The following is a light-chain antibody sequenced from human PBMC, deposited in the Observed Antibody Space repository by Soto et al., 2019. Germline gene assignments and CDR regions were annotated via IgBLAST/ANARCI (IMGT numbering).Light chain of an antibody. CDR2: WAS. V-gene: IGKV4-1*01. CDR1: QSVLYSSNSKNY. CDR3: QQYYNTPLT. Sequence: DTVMTQSPDSLAVSLGERATINCKCSQSVLYSSNSKNYLAWYQQKPGQPPKLLIYWASTRESGVPDRFSGSGSGTDFTLTITSLQAEDVAVYYCQQYYNTPLTFGGGTKVDIK. J-gene: IGKJ4*01.